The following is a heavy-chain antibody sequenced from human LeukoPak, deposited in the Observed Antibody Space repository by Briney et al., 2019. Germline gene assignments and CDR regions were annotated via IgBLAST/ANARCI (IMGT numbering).Heavy chain of an antibody. V-gene: IGHV3-23*01. J-gene: IGHJ4*02. CDR1: GFTFKNYA. D-gene: IGHD3-3*01. Sequence: GSLRLSCSASGFTFKNYAMNWVRQSPGPGLEGVSTISGDAVTSWYADSVKGRFTVSRDNSKNIVFLQMNNLRAEDTAVYYCGRASRSGRPAGIDYWGQGTLVTVSS. CDR2: ISGDAVTS. CDR3: GRASRSGRPAGIDY.